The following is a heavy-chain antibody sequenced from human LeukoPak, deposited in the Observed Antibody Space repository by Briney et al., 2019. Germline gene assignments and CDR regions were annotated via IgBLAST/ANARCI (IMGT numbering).Heavy chain of an antibody. J-gene: IGHJ4*02. V-gene: IGHV1-2*02. CDR1: GYTFTSYG. CDR2: INPNSGGT. Sequence: GASVKVSCKASGYTFTSYGISWVRQAPGQGLEWMGWINPNSGGTNYAQKFQGRVTMTRDTSISTAYMELSRLRSDDTAVYYCARDLITIIRGFDYWGQGTLVTVSS. D-gene: IGHD3-10*01. CDR3: ARDLITIIRGFDY.